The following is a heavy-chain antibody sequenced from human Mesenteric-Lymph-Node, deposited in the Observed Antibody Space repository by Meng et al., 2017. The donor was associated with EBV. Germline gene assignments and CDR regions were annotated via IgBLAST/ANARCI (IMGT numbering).Heavy chain of an antibody. J-gene: IGHJ4*02. Sequence: QITLKESGPTLVKPTQTLTLTCTLSGFSLDTSGVSVGWIRQPPGKALEWLAVIYWDDDKRYNPSLKNRLTVTRDTSKNQVVLTMTNMDPVDTATYYCAHRRDSYGDYGVRSFDYWGQGTLVTVAS. CDR1: GFSLDTSGVS. CDR2: IYWDDDK. V-gene: IGHV2-5*02. CDR3: AHRRDSYGDYGVRSFDY. D-gene: IGHD4-17*01.